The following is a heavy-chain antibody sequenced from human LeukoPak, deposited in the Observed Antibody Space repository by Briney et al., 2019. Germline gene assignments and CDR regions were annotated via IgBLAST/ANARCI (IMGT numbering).Heavy chain of an antibody. CDR2: INPNSGGT. V-gene: IGHV1-2*04. CDR3: ARGQQLAHDAFDI. CDR1: GYTFTGYY. D-gene: IGHD6-13*01. J-gene: IGHJ3*02. Sequence: ASVKVSCKASGYTFTGYYMHWVRQAPGQGLEWMGWINPNSGGTNYAQKFQGWVTMTRDTSISTAYMELSRLRSDDMAVYYCARGQQLAHDAFDIWGQGTMVTVSS.